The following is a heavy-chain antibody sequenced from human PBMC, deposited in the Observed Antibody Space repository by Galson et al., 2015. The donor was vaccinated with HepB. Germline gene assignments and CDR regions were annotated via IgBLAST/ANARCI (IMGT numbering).Heavy chain of an antibody. CDR1: GFRFSDHY. CDR2: NTRKSKIYTT. CDR3: RVSIVGRPY. D-gene: IGHD6-6*01. Sequence: SLRLSCAGSGFRFSDHYMGWVRQAPGKGLEWVGHNTRKSKIYTTEYAASVKGRFTISRDDSKNLVFLQMNSLKIDDTAVYYCRVSIVGRPYWGQGTLVTVSS. J-gene: IGHJ4*02. V-gene: IGHV3-72*01.